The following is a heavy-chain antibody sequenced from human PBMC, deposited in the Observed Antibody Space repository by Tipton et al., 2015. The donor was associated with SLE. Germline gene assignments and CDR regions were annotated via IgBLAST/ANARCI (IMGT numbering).Heavy chain of an antibody. J-gene: IGHJ6*03. Sequence: TLSLTCTVSGGSISSSSYYWGWIRQPPGKGLEWIGSIYYSGSTYYNPSLKSRVTISVDTSKNQFSLKLTSLTAADTAVYYCARGHAEWELLLYYYYMDVWGKGTTVTVSS. CDR1: GGSISSSSYY. V-gene: IGHV4-39*07. CDR3: ARGHAEWELLLYYYYMDV. D-gene: IGHD1-26*01. CDR2: IYYSGST.